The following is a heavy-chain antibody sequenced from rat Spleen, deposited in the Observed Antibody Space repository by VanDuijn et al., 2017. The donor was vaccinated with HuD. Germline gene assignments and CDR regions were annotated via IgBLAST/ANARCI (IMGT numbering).Heavy chain of an antibody. J-gene: IGHJ2*01. CDR3: ARYSSYFDY. CDR1: GFIFSSFP. CDR2: ISYDGSST. Sequence: EVQLVESDGGLVQPGRSMKLSCVASGFIFSSFPMAWVRQAPTKGLEWVATISYDGSSTYYRDSVKGRFTVSRDNTKSTLYLQMDSLRSEDTATYYCARYSSYFDYWGQGVMVTVSS. D-gene: IGHD1-1*01. V-gene: IGHV5-29*01.